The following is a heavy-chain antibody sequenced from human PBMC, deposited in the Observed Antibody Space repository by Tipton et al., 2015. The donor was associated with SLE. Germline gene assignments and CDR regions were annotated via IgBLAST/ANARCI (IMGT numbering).Heavy chain of an antibody. J-gene: IGHJ5*02. CDR3: ARGGGNSFILGAWVNYFDP. V-gene: IGHV4-34*01. CDR2: INHRGST. CDR1: GGSISSSSSYY. Sequence: TLSLTCAVYGGSISSSSSYYWAWIRQPPGKGVEWIGEINHRGSTNYNPSLKSRVTISVDTSKDQFSLKLRSVTAADTAVYFCARGGGNSFILGAWVNYFDPWGQGTLVTVSS. D-gene: IGHD6-6*01.